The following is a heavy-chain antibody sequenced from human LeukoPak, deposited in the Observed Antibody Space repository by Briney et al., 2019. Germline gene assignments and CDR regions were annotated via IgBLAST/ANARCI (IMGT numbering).Heavy chain of an antibody. V-gene: IGHV1-24*01. CDR3: ATLQHGFWSGYRSPGQVDY. CDR2: FDPEDGET. D-gene: IGHD3-3*01. Sequence: GASVKVSCKVSGYTLTELSMHWVRQAPGKGLEWMGGFDPEDGETIYAQKFQGRVTMTEDTSTDTAYMELSSLRSEDTAVYYCATLQHGFWSGYRSPGQVDYWGQGTLVTVSS. CDR1: GYTLTELS. J-gene: IGHJ4*02.